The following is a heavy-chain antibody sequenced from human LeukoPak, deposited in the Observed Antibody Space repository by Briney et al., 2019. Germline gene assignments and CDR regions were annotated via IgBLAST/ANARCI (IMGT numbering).Heavy chain of an antibody. D-gene: IGHD3-10*01. Sequence: ASVKVSCKASGYTFTSYGISWVRQAPGQGLEWMGWISAYNGNTNYAQKLQGRVTMTTDTSTSTAYMELRSLRSDDTAVYYCARDRSKWFGESWGVYYYYYYGMDVWGQGTTVTVSS. J-gene: IGHJ6*02. CDR3: ARDRSKWFGESWGVYYYYYYGMDV. V-gene: IGHV1-18*01. CDR1: GYTFTSYG. CDR2: ISAYNGNT.